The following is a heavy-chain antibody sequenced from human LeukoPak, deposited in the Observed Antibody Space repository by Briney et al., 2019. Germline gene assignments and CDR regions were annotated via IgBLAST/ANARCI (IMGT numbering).Heavy chain of an antibody. J-gene: IGHJ4*02. D-gene: IGHD1-1*01. CDR3: ARHLSGTTVAHYFDF. V-gene: IGHV4-39*01. CDR2: IYYSGST. Sequence: SETLSLTCTVSGDSISSGRNYWACVRQPPGKGLECLASIYYSGSTSYNPSLKSRVSISVDTSRNQVSLKLSSVTATDTAVYYCARHLSGTTVAHYFDFWGQGTLVPVSS. CDR1: GDSISSGRNY.